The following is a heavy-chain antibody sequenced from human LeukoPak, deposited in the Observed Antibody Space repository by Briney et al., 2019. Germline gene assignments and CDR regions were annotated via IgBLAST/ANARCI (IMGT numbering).Heavy chain of an antibody. CDR2: ISSSSSTI. V-gene: IGHV3-48*04. CDR1: GFTFSSYS. CDR3: ARGPPYYYDSSGYPFDY. D-gene: IGHD3-22*01. J-gene: IGHJ4*02. Sequence: GGSLRLSCAASGFTFSSYSMNWVRQAPGKGLEWVSYISSSSSTIYYADSVKGRFTISRDNAKNSLYLQMNSLRAEDTAVYYCARGPPYYYDSSGYPFDYWGQGTLVTVSS.